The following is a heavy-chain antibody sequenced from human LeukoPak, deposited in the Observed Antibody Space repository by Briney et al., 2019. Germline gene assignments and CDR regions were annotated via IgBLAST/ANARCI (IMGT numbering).Heavy chain of an antibody. CDR1: GFTFDDYA. V-gene: IGHV3-9*03. D-gene: IGHD3-22*01. CDR3: AKDYGSRDYYDSSGISSGFDY. CDR2: ISWNSGSI. J-gene: IGHJ4*02. Sequence: GRSLRLSCAASGFTFDDYAMHWVRQAPGKGLEWVSGISWNSGSIGYADSVKGRFTISRDNAKNSLYLQMNSLRAEDMALYYCAKDYGSRDYYDSSGISSGFDYWGQGTLVTVSS.